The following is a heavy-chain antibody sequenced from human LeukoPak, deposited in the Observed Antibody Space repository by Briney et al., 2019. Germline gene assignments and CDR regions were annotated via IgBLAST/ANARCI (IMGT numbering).Heavy chain of an antibody. V-gene: IGHV3-23*01. CDR3: AKDRIGVLPDAFDI. Sequence: GGSLRLSCAASGFTFSTYAMSWVRQAPGKGLEWVSGISGSGGATYYADSVQGRFTISRDNSRNILYLQMNSLRDEDTALYYCAKDRIGVLPDAFDIWGQGTMVTVSS. D-gene: IGHD3-3*01. J-gene: IGHJ3*02. CDR2: ISGSGGAT. CDR1: GFTFSTYA.